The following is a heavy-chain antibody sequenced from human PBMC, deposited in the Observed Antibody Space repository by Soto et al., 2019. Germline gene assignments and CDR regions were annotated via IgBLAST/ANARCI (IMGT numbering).Heavy chain of an antibody. CDR1: GGSISSGGYY. J-gene: IGHJ3*02. CDR2: IYYSGST. V-gene: IGHV4-31*03. Sequence: QVQLQESGPGLVKPSQTLSLTSTVSGGSISSGGYYWSWIRQHPGKGLEWIGYIYYSGSTYYNPSLKRRVTISVDTSKNQFSLKLSSVTAADTAVYYCASLHFGGGDAFDIWGQGTMVTVSS. CDR3: ASLHFGGGDAFDI. D-gene: IGHD3-10*01.